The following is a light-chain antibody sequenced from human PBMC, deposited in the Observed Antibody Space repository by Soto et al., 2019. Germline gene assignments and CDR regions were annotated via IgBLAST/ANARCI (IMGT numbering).Light chain of an antibody. CDR2: EVS. CDR1: SSDVGGYNF. V-gene: IGLV2-14*01. Sequence: SALTQPASVSGSPGQSITISFTGTSSDVGGYNFVSWYQQHPGRAPKLLIYEVSRRPSGVSNRFSGSKSGDTASLTISGLQAEDEADYYCYSYRGYYTRVFGTGTKVTVL. J-gene: IGLJ1*01. CDR3: YSYRGYYTRV.